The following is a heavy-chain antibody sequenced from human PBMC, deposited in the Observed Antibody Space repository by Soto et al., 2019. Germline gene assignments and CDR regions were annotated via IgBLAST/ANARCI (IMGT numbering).Heavy chain of an antibody. D-gene: IGHD5-18*01. CDR3: ARDEYRRGYSR. CDR2: IIPIFGTA. V-gene: IGHV1-69*13. Sequence: EASVKVSCKASGGTFSSYAISWVRQAPGQGLEWMGGIIPIFGTANYAQKFQGRVTITADESTSTAYMELSSLRSEDTAVYYCARDEYRRGYSRWGQGTLVTVSS. CDR1: GGTFSSYA. J-gene: IGHJ4*02.